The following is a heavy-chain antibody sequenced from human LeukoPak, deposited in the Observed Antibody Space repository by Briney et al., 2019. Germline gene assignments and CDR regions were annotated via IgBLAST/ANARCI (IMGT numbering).Heavy chain of an antibody. Sequence: PGESLRLSCAASGFTFSSYAMSWVRQAPGKGLEWVSDISDNGGNTYYADSVKGRFTISRDNSKNTLSLQMNSLRAEDTAVYYCAKTADSGDYYYGCWGQGALVSVSS. CDR2: ISDNGGNT. J-gene: IGHJ4*02. V-gene: IGHV3-23*01. CDR3: AKTADSGDYYYGC. D-gene: IGHD3-22*01. CDR1: GFTFSSYA.